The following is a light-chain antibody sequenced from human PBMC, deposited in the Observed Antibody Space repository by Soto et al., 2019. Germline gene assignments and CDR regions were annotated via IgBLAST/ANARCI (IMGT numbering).Light chain of an antibody. CDR2: GAS. Sequence: EIVLTQSPGTLSLSPGERATLSCRASQRVTTYYIAWYQQRPGQAPRLLIYGASNRMPGIPDRFSGSGSGTDFTLAISRLEPEDFAVYFCQQYGTSLYTFGQGTKLEIK. V-gene: IGKV3-20*01. CDR1: QRVTTYY. J-gene: IGKJ2*01. CDR3: QQYGTSLYT.